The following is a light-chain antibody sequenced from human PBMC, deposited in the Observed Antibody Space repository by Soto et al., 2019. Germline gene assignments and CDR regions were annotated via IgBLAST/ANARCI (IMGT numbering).Light chain of an antibody. CDR1: NSNIGAGYD. J-gene: IGLJ2*01. CDR2: GNI. V-gene: IGLV1-40*01. Sequence: QSVLTQPPSVSGAPGQRVTISCTGINSNIGAGYDVHWYQQLPGTAPKLLIYGNINRPSGVPDRFSGSKSGTSASLAITGLQAEDEADYYCQSYDSSLSAHVIFGGGTKVTVL. CDR3: QSYDSSLSAHVI.